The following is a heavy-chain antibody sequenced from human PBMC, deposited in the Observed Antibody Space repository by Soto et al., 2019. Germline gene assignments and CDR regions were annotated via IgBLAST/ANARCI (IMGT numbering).Heavy chain of an antibody. V-gene: IGHV4-4*07. J-gene: IGHJ6*02. CDR1: GGSISSYY. CDR3: ARDLYASGIWYGMDV. CDR2: IYSSGST. D-gene: IGHD3-10*01. Sequence: TLSLTCNVSGGSISSYYWSWIRQPAGKGLEWIGRIYSSGSTNYNPSLNSRVTMSLDTSKNQLSLRLSSVAAADTAVYYCARDLYASGIWYGMDVWGQGTAVTVSS.